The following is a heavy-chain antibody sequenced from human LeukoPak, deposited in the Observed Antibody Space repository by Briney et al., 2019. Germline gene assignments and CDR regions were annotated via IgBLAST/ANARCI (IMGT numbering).Heavy chain of an antibody. Sequence: GWSLRLSCVASGFTFSKYWMLWVRQAPGKGLESVSRINTDGTVTTYADSVKGRFTVSRDNADNTMFLQMNSVRDEDTAVYYCATKQWLAPPPDSWGQGTPVTVSS. CDR2: INTDGTVT. J-gene: IGHJ4*02. CDR3: ATKQWLAPPPDS. CDR1: GFTFSKYW. D-gene: IGHD6-19*01. V-gene: IGHV3-74*01.